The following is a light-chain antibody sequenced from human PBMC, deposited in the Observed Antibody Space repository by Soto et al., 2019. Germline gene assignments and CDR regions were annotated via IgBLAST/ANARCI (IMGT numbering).Light chain of an antibody. J-gene: IGKJ1*01. Sequence: DIQITQSPSTLSGSVGDRVTITCRASQTISSCLAWYQEKPWKARKLLIYKASTLKSGVPSRFSGSGSGTEFTLIIISLQPDDFATYYCQHYNSYSEAFGQGTKVDI. CDR3: QHYNSYSEA. CDR2: KAS. V-gene: IGKV1-5*03. CDR1: QTISSC.